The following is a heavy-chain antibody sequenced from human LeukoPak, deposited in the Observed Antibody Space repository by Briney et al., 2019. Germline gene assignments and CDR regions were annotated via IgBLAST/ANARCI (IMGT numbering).Heavy chain of an antibody. CDR3: ARPYYYDSSGYPCAFDI. Sequence: SETLSLTCTVSGGSISSSSYYWGWIRQPPGKGLEWIGSIYYSGSTYYNPSLKSRVTISVDTSKNQFSLKLSSVTAADTAVYYCARPYYYDSSGYPCAFDIWGQGTMVTVSS. J-gene: IGHJ3*02. CDR1: GGSISSSSYY. D-gene: IGHD3-22*01. CDR2: IYYSGST. V-gene: IGHV4-39*01.